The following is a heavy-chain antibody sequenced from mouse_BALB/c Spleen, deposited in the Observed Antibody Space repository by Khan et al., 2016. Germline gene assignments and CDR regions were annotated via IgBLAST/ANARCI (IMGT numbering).Heavy chain of an antibody. V-gene: IGHV5-4*02. CDR3: ARDDRWFAY. J-gene: IGHJ3*01. CDR2: ISDGGSYT. CDR1: GFTFSDYY. D-gene: IGHD2-14*01. Sequence: EVELVESGGGLVKPGGSLKLSCAAYGFTFSDYYMYWVRQTPEKRLEWVATISDGGSYTYYPDSVKGRFTISRDNAKNNLYLQMSSLKSEDTAMYYCARDDRWFAYWGQGTLVTVSA.